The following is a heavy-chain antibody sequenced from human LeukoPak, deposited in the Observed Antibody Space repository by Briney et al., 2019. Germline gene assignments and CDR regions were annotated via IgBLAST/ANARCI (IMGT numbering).Heavy chain of an antibody. V-gene: IGHV3-30*04. CDR1: GFTFSSYA. CDR3: ATLPIVVVPAAYFDC. Sequence: GGSLRLSCAASGFTFSSYAMHWVRQAPGKGLEWVAVISYDGSNKYYADSVKGRFTISRDNSKNTLYLQMNSLRAEDTAVYYCATLPIVVVPAAYFDCWGQGTLVTVSS. CDR2: ISYDGSNK. J-gene: IGHJ4*02. D-gene: IGHD2-2*01.